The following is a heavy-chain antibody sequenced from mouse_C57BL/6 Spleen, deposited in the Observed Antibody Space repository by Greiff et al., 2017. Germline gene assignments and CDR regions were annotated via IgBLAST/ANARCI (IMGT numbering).Heavy chain of an antibody. CDR2: IDPSDSYT. Sequence: VQLQQSGAELVMPGASVKLSCKASGYTFTSSWMHWVKQRPGQGLEWIGEIDPSDSYTNYNQKFKGKSTLTVDKSSSTAYMQLSSLTSEDSAVYYCARRGITTVVPDYWGQGTTLTVSS. D-gene: IGHD1-1*01. V-gene: IGHV1-69*01. CDR3: ARRGITTVVPDY. J-gene: IGHJ2*01. CDR1: GYTFTSSW.